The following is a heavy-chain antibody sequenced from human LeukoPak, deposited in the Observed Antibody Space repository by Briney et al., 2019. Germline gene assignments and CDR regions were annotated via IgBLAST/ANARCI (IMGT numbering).Heavy chain of an antibody. Sequence: ASVTVSCKASGYTFTSYYMHWVRQAPGQGLEWMGIINPSGGSTSYAQKFQGRVTMTRDTSTSTVYMELSSLRSEDTAVYYCARDPGEQLVHDYWGQGTLVTVSS. CDR2: INPSGGST. CDR3: ARDPGEQLVHDY. V-gene: IGHV1-46*01. D-gene: IGHD6-6*01. CDR1: GYTFTSYY. J-gene: IGHJ4*02.